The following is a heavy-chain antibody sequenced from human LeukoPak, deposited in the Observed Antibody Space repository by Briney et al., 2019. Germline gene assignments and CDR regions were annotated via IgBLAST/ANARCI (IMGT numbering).Heavy chain of an antibody. CDR2: LSGSGITT. CDR1: VFTFSNSA. D-gene: IGHD6-19*01. V-gene: IGHV3-23*01. J-gene: IGHJ4*01. CDR3: AKGIYSSGWSYFDY. Sequence: GGSLRLSCAASVFTFSNSAMSWVRQAPGKGLEWVSTLSGSGITTYHADSVKGRFTLSRDNPRNTLYLQMNSLRAEDTAIYYCAKGIYSSGWSYFDYWGHGTLVTVSS.